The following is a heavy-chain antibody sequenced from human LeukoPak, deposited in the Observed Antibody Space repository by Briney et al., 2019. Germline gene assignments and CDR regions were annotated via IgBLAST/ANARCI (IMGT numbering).Heavy chain of an antibody. CDR1: GGSISSYY. CDR3: ARNNCSGGSCYLTDY. D-gene: IGHD2-15*01. Sequence: SETLSLTCTVSGGSISSYYWSWIRQPPGKGLEWIGYIYYSGSTNYNPSLKSRVTISVDTSKNQFSLKLSSVTAADTAVYYCARNNCSGGSCYLTDYWGQGTLVTVSS. V-gene: IGHV4-59*01. CDR2: IYYSGST. J-gene: IGHJ4*02.